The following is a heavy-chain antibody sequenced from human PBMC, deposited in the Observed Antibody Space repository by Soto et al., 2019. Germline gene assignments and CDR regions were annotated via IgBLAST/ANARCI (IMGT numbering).Heavy chain of an antibody. Sequence: SETLSLTCTVSGGSISSGGYYWSWIRQHPGKGLEWIGYIYYSGSTYYNPSLKSRVTISVDTSKNQFSLKLTSVTAADTAVYYCARGVGYYDILTGYPTDWYFDLWGRGTLVTVSS. D-gene: IGHD3-9*01. J-gene: IGHJ2*01. V-gene: IGHV4-31*03. CDR1: GGSISSGGYY. CDR2: IYYSGST. CDR3: ARGVGYYDILTGYPTDWYFDL.